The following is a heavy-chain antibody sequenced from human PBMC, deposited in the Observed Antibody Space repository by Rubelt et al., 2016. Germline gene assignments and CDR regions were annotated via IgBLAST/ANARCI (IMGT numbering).Heavy chain of an antibody. Sequence: MSWVRQAPGKGLEWVSVLHSDGGTYYADSVKGRFAISRDSSKNTLYLQMNSLRDEDTAVYYCARDRNYYDSSGFSDFDYWGQGTLVTVSS. V-gene: IGHV3-53*01. CDR2: LHSDGGT. CDR3: ARDRNYYDSSGFSDFDY. D-gene: IGHD3-22*01. J-gene: IGHJ4*02.